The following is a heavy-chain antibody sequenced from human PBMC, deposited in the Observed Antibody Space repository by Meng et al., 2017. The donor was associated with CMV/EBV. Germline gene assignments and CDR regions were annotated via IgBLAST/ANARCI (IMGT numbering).Heavy chain of an antibody. Sequence: GESLKISCAASGFTFSSYAMSWVRQAPGKGLEWVAVIYSGGGSTYYADSVKGRFTISRDNSKNTLYLQMNSLRAEDTAVYYCARSGYSGYAADLTFDYWGQGTLVTVSS. CDR1: GFTFSSYA. J-gene: IGHJ4*02. CDR2: IYSGGGST. V-gene: IGHV3-23*03. D-gene: IGHD5-12*01. CDR3: ARSGYSGYAADLTFDY.